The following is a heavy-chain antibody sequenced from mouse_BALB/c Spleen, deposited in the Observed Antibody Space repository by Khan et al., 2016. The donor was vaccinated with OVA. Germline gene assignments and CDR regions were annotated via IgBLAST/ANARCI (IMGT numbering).Heavy chain of an antibody. V-gene: IGHV6-6*02. CDR3: WILL. J-gene: IGHJ2*01. CDR1: GFTFTNYW. Sequence: EVQLVESGRGLVQPGGSMKLSCAASGFTFTNYWMNWVRQSPAKGLEWVAEIRLNSDDYVTHYAESVKGRFTISRDDTKSSVHLQMNNLRAEDTGIYYGWILLWGQGTTLTVSS. CDR2: IRLNSDDYVT.